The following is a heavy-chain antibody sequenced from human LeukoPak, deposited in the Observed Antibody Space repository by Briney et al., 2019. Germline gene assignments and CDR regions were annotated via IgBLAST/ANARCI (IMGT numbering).Heavy chain of an antibody. Sequence: GGSLRLSCAASGFTVSSNYMSWVRQAPGKGLEWVSVIYSGGSTYYADSVKGRFTISRDNSKNTLYLQMNSLRAEDTAVYYCARGGDYRYYYYGMDVWGQGTRSPSP. CDR1: GFTVSSNY. V-gene: IGHV3-66*01. CDR3: ARGGDYRYYYYGMDV. J-gene: IGHJ6*02. D-gene: IGHD4-11*01. CDR2: IYSGGST.